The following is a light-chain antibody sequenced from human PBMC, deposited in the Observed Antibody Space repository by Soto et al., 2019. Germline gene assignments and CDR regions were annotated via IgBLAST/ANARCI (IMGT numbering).Light chain of an antibody. CDR1: QSVSSSY. Sequence: EIVLTQSPGTLSLSPGERATLSCRASQSVSSSYLAWYQQKPGQAPRLLIYGASSRATGIPDRFSGSGSGTDFTLTISRLEPEAFAVYYCQQYGSSYTFGQGTTLEIK. CDR2: GAS. CDR3: QQYGSSYT. V-gene: IGKV3-20*01. J-gene: IGKJ2*01.